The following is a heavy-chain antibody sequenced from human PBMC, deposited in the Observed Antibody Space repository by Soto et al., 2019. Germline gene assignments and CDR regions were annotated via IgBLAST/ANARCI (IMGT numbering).Heavy chain of an antibody. CDR3: ALLAAAGPNWFDP. CDR1: GYTFTGYY. CDR2: INPNSGGT. V-gene: IGHV1-2*02. Sequence: QVQLVQSGAEVKKPGASVKVSCKASGYTFTGYYMHWVRQAPGQGLEWMGWINPNSGGTNYAQKFPGRGTKTRDTSISTAYLELSRLRSDDTAVYYCALLAAAGPNWFDPWGQGTLVTVSS. J-gene: IGHJ5*02. D-gene: IGHD6-13*01.